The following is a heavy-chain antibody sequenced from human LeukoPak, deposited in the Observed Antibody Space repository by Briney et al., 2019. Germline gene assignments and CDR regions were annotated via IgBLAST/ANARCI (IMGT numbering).Heavy chain of an antibody. J-gene: IGHJ6*03. Sequence: PGGSLRLSCAASGFTFISYGMHWVRQAPGKGLEWVAFIRYDGSNKYYADSVKGRFTISRDNSKNTLYLQMNSLRAEDTAVYYCAKEGDDFWSGLYYYYYMDVWGKGTTVTVSS. CDR2: IRYDGSNK. D-gene: IGHD3-3*01. V-gene: IGHV3-30*02. CDR1: GFTFISYG. CDR3: AKEGDDFWSGLYYYYYMDV.